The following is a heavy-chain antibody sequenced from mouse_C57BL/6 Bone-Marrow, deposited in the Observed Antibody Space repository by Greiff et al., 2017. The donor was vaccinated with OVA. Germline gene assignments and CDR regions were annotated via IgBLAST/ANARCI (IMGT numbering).Heavy chain of an antibody. CDR3: ARSLYYSNCPFAY. Sequence: QVQLQQPGAELVKPGASVKLSCKASGYTFTSYWMHWVKQRPGQGLEWIGMIHPNSGSTNYNEKFKSKATLTVDKSSSTAYMQLSSLTSEDSAVYYCARSLYYSNCPFAYWGQGTLVTVSA. V-gene: IGHV1-64*01. J-gene: IGHJ3*01. CDR1: GYTFTSYW. D-gene: IGHD2-5*01. CDR2: IHPNSGST.